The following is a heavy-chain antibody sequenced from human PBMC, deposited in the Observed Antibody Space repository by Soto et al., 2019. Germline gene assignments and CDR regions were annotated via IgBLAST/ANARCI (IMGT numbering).Heavy chain of an antibody. J-gene: IGHJ6*02. Sequence: QALLLPCLISGDSVSSTSAAWNLIRHSPSRGLEWLGRTYYRSKWYNDYAVSVKSRITINPDTSKNQFSLQLNSVTPEDTSVYYCARDHKPGIAAAGPRYYGMDVWGQGTTVTVSS. V-gene: IGHV6-1*01. CDR2: TYYRSKWYN. CDR1: GDSVSSTSAA. D-gene: IGHD6-13*01. CDR3: ARDHKPGIAAAGPRYYGMDV.